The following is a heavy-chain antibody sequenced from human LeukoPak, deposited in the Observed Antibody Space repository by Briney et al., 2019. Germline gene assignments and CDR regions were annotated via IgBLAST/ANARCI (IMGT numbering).Heavy chain of an antibody. CDR3: ARDKERSGYYYYYYGMDV. J-gene: IGHJ6*02. CDR2: IWYDGSNK. CDR1: GFTFSSYG. D-gene: IGHD3-3*01. V-gene: IGHV3-33*01. Sequence: GGSLRLSCAASGFTFSSYGMHWVRQAPGKGLEWVAVIWYDGSNKYYADSVKGRFTISRDNSKNTLYLQMNSLGAEDTAVYYCARDKERSGYYYYYYGMDVWGQGTTVTVSS.